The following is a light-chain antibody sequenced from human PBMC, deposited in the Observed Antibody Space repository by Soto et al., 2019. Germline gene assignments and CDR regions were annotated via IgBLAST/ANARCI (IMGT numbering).Light chain of an antibody. J-gene: IGKJ2*01. Sequence: EIVLTQSPGTLSLSPGERATLSCRASQSVAANYLAWYQQKPGRAPRLLFYGAFNRATDIADRFSGSGSGTDFTRTISRLEPEDFAVYYCQQYGGSPYTFGPGTKLELK. CDR3: QQYGGSPYT. V-gene: IGKV3-20*01. CDR1: QSVAANY. CDR2: GAF.